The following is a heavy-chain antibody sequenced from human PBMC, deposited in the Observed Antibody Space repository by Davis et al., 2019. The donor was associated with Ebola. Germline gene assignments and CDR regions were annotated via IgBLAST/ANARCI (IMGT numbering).Heavy chain of an antibody. J-gene: IGHJ3*02. CDR3: ATHSSGWFSDAFDI. D-gene: IGHD6-19*01. CDR2: INSDGSST. Sequence: GESLKISCADSVITFSSYAMTWVRQAPGKGLVWVSRINSDGSSTSYADSVKGRFTISRDNAKNTLYLQMNSLRAEDTAVYYCATHSSGWFSDAFDIWGQGTMVTVSS. CDR1: VITFSSYA. V-gene: IGHV3-74*01.